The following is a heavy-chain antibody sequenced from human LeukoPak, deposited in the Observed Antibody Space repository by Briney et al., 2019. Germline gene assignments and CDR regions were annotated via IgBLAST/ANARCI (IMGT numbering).Heavy chain of an antibody. J-gene: IGHJ5*02. CDR3: ARGGYQLLVGWFDP. CDR1: GGSISSYY. V-gene: IGHV4-59*01. D-gene: IGHD2-2*01. CDR2: IYYSGST. Sequence: SETLSLTCTVSGGSISSYYWSWIRQPPGKGLEWIGYIYYSGSTNYNPSLKSRVTISVDMSKNQFSLKLSSVTAGDTAVYYCARGGYQLLVGWFDPWGQGTLVTVSS.